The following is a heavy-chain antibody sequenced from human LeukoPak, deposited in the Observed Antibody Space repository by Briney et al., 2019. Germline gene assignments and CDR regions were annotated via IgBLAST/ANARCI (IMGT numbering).Heavy chain of an antibody. D-gene: IGHD6-19*01. J-gene: IGHJ6*02. Sequence: GGSLRLSCAASGFTFSSYAMHWVRQAPGKGLERVAVISYDGSNKYYADSVKGRFTISRDNSKNTLYLQMNSLRPEDTAVYYCARVKAVAGRVDYYYYVMDVWGQGTTVTVSS. V-gene: IGHV3-30-3*01. CDR3: ARVKAVAGRVDYYYYVMDV. CDR1: GFTFSSYA. CDR2: ISYDGSNK.